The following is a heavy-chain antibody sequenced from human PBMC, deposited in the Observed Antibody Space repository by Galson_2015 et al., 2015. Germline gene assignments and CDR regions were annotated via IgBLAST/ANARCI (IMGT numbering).Heavy chain of an antibody. Sequence: SLRLSCAASGFTFSSYGMHWVRQAPGKGLEWVAVIWYDGSNKYYADSVKGRFTISRDNSKNTLYLQMNSLRAEDTAVYYCARWNYYDSSGILFDYWGQGTLVTVSS. CDR3: ARWNYYDSSGILFDY. CDR1: GFTFSSYG. D-gene: IGHD3-22*01. CDR2: IWYDGSNK. J-gene: IGHJ4*02. V-gene: IGHV3-33*01.